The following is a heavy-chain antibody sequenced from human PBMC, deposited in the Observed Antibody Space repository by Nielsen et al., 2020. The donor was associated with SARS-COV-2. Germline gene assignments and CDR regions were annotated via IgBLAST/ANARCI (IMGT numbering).Heavy chain of an antibody. CDR2: INHSGSI. CDR3: ARGYSSSWYSIAVAGSFDY. J-gene: IGHJ4*02. D-gene: IGHD6-13*01. CDR1: DGSFSGYY. Sequence: SGTLSLTCAVHDGSFSGYYWSWTPQPPGKGLEWIGEINHSGSINYNPSPKSRVTISVDTSKNQFSLKLSSVTAADMTVYYCARGYSSSWYSIAVAGSFDYWGQGTLVTVSS. V-gene: IGHV4-34*01.